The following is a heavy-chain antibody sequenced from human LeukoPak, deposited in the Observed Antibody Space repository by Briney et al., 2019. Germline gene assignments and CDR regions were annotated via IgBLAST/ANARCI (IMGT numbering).Heavy chain of an antibody. Sequence: GGSLRLSCAASGFTFANAWMSWVRQPPGKGLEWVAQIQSKSDGGAIGYAASVKGRFTISRDDSKETLFLQMDTLKTEDTAVYYCTTMYAGGMAVWGHGTTVTVSS. D-gene: IGHD2-8*01. CDR1: GFTFANAW. CDR3: TTMYAGGMAV. V-gene: IGHV3-15*01. J-gene: IGHJ6*02. CDR2: IQSKSDGGAI.